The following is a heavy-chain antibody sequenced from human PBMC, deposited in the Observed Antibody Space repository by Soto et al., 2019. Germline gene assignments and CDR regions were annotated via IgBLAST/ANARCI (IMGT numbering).Heavy chain of an antibody. D-gene: IGHD3-3*01. CDR1: GGSISSGGYY. Sequence: SETLSLTCTVSGGSISSGGYYWSWIRQHPGKGLEWIGYIYYSGSTYYNPSLKSRVTISVDTSKNQFSLKLSSVTAADTAVYYCARGVTIFGVVIEVPAWMVANWFDPWGQGTLVTVSS. J-gene: IGHJ5*02. V-gene: IGHV4-31*03. CDR3: ARGVTIFGVVIEVPAWMVANWFDP. CDR2: IYYSGST.